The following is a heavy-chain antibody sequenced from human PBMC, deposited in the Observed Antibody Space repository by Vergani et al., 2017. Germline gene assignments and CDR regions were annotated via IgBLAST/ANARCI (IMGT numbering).Heavy chain of an antibody. Sequence: EVDLVESGGGLAQPGGSLRLSCEASGITFWKFGMHWVRQGPGKGLEWVSSVSGSTIYYADSVKGRFTISRDNAKNSLYLQMNSLRAEDTAVYYCARVRGYGGNSGYFDYWGQGTLVTVSS. J-gene: IGHJ4*02. V-gene: IGHV3-48*04. CDR2: SVSGSTI. CDR3: ARVRGYGGNSGYFDY. CDR1: GITFWKFG. D-gene: IGHD4-23*01.